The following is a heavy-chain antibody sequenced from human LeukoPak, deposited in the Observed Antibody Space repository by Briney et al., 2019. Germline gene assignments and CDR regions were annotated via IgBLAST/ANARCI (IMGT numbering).Heavy chain of an antibody. J-gene: IGHJ4*02. V-gene: IGHV3-30*02. D-gene: IGHD3-22*01. Sequence: GGSLRLSCAASGFTFSSYAMSWVRQAPGKGLEWVAFIPYDGSNKNYADSVKGRFTISRDNSKNTVYLQMNSLRPEDTAVYFCAKDRDSTGYYHDYWGQGNLGTVSS. CDR3: AKDRDSTGYYHDY. CDR1: GFTFSSYA. CDR2: IPYDGSNK.